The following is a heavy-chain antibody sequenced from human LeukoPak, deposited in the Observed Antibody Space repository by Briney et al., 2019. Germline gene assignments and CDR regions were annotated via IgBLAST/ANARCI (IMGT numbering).Heavy chain of an antibody. CDR3: ARQLVVPALDY. D-gene: IGHD2-2*01. J-gene: IGHJ4*02. CDR2: IYYSGNT. V-gene: IGHV4-39*01. CDR1: GGSISSSSYY. Sequence: SETLSLTCTVSGGSISSSSYYWGWIRQPPGTGLEWIGSIYYSGNTYYNPSLKSRVTISVDTSKNQFSLKLSSVTAADTAVYYCARQLVVPALDYWGQGTLVTVSS.